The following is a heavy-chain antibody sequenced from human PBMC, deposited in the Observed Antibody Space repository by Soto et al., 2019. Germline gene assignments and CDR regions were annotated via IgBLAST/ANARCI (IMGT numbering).Heavy chain of an antibody. D-gene: IGHD3-16*01. J-gene: IGHJ6*02. CDR2: IFSRVAT. Sequence: TVFCESILSGVDCGSLNSQPPGKGVEWIGYIFSRVATCYNPALERRVTMSLDASQHQFPLKLNSLTDADTAVYFCARVPSPFDYYYAMDVWGQGTTVTGSS. V-gene: IGHV4-30-4*01. CDR1: CESILSGVDC. CDR3: ARVPSPFDYYYAMDV.